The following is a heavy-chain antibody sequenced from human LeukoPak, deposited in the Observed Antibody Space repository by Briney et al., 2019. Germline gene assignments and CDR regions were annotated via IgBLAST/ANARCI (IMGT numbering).Heavy chain of an antibody. V-gene: IGHV3-21*01. CDR1: GFTFSSYS. CDR2: ISSSSSYI. D-gene: IGHD6-19*01. CDR3: AREPVAGYNWFDP. J-gene: IGHJ5*02. Sequence: PGGSLRLSCSASGFTFSSYSMNWVRQAPGKGLEWVSSISSSSSYIYYADSVKGRFTISRDNDKNSLYLQMNSLRAEDTAVYYCAREPVAGYNWFDPWGQGTLVTVSS.